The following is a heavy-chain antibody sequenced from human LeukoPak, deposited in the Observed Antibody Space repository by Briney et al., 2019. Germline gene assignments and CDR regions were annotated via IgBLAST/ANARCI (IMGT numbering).Heavy chain of an antibody. Sequence: GRSLRLSCAASGLTFSGYAMHWVRQAPGKGLEWVAVISYDGSNEYYADSVKGRFTISRDTSKNTLYLQMSSLRLEDTAVYYCVRGALFLWFGEGWYGMDVWGQGTTVTVSS. J-gene: IGHJ6*02. D-gene: IGHD3-10*01. CDR1: GLTFSGYA. CDR3: VRGALFLWFGEGWYGMDV. V-gene: IGHV3-30*14. CDR2: ISYDGSNE.